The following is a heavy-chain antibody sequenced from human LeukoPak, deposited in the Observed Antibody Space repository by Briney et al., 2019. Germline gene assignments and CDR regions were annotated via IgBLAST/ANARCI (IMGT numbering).Heavy chain of an antibody. J-gene: IGHJ4*02. CDR1: GFTFSDYT. CDR2: ISFSSSVI. CDR3: SRELGARGH. V-gene: IGHV3-21*01. Sequence: GGSLSLSCAASGFTFSDYTMNWVRQAPGRGLEWLASISFSSSVIYYADLVKGRFTISRDTAKSTLFLQMDSLRVEDTGHYYCSRELGARGHWGQGTLVIGSS. D-gene: IGHD3-16*01.